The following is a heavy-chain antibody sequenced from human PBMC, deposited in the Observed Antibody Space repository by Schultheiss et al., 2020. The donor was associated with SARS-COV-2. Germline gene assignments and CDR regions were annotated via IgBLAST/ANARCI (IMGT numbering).Heavy chain of an antibody. CDR2: INPNSGAT. CDR1: GYTFTGYY. J-gene: IGHJ6*02. CDR3: ARDIAEPANYYYGMDV. D-gene: IGHD1-14*01. V-gene: IGHV1-2*06. Sequence: ASVKVSCKASGYTFTGYYLHWVRQAPGQGLEWMGRINPNSGATNYAQNFQGRVTMTRDTSISTAYMELSRLRSDDTAVYYCARDIAEPANYYYGMDVWGQGTTVTVSS.